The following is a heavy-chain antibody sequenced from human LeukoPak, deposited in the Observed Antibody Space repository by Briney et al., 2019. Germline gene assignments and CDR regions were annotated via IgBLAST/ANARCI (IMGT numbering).Heavy chain of an antibody. V-gene: IGHV1-18*01. CDR3: ARVGKRWLQHDY. Sequence: ASVKVSCKASGYTLTSYGISWVRQAPGQGLEWMGWISAYNGNTNYGQKLQGRVTMTTDTSTSTAYMELRSLRSDDTAVYYWARVGKRWLQHDYWGQGTLVTVSS. D-gene: IGHD5-24*01. CDR1: GYTLTSYG. J-gene: IGHJ4*02. CDR2: ISAYNGNT.